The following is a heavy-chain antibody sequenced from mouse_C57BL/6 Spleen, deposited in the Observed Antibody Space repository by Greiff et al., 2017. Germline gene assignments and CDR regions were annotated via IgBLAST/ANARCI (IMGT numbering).Heavy chain of an antibody. J-gene: IGHJ3*01. CDR2: IDPSDSYT. V-gene: IGHV1-69*01. CDR3: ARSREGLYDGSFAY. CDR1: GYTFTSYW. D-gene: IGHD2-3*01. Sequence: VQLQQPGAELVMPGASVKLSCKASGYTFTSYWMHWVKQRPGQGLEWIGEIDPSDSYTNYNQKFKGKSTVTVEKSSSTAYMQLSSLTSEDSAVYYGARSREGLYDGSFAYWGQGTLVTVSA.